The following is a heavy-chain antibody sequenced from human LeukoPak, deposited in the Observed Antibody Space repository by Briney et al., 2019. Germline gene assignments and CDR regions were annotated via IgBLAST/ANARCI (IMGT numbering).Heavy chain of an antibody. CDR2: MNPNSANT. CDR3: ARLASSSGPLYYYYGMDV. D-gene: IGHD6-13*01. V-gene: IGHV1-8*01. CDR1: GYTFTNYD. J-gene: IGHJ6*02. Sequence: ASVKVSCKASGYTFTNYDINWVRQATGQGLEWMGWMNPNSANTGYAQKFQGRVTMTRNTSISTAYMELSSLRSEDTAVYYCARLASSSGPLYYYYGMDVWGQGTTVTVSS.